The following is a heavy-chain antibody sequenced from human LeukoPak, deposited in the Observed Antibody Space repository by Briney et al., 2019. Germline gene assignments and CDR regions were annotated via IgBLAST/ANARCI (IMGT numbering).Heavy chain of an antibody. CDR2: MNPNSGNT. V-gene: IGHV1-8*01. J-gene: IGHJ4*02. D-gene: IGHD3-3*01. CDR3: ARRGYDFWSGYYIDDY. Sequence: ASVKVSCKASGYTFTSYDINWVRQATGQGLEWMGWMNPNSGNTGYAQKFQGRVTMTRNTSISTAYMELSSLRSEDTAVYYCARRGYDFWSGYYIDDYWGQGTLVTVSS. CDR1: GYTFTSYD.